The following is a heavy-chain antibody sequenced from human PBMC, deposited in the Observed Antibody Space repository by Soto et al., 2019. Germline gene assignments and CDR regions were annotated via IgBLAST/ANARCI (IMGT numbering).Heavy chain of an antibody. Sequence: SETLSLTCAVYGGSFSGYYWSWIRQRPGKGLEWIGEINHSGSTNYNPSLKSRVTISVDTSKNQFSLKLSSVTAADTAVYYCARGRYCSGGSCYSGRWFDPWGQGTLVTVSS. V-gene: IGHV4-34*01. CDR3: ARGRYCSGGSCYSGRWFDP. D-gene: IGHD2-15*01. CDR1: GGSFSGYY. CDR2: INHSGST. J-gene: IGHJ5*02.